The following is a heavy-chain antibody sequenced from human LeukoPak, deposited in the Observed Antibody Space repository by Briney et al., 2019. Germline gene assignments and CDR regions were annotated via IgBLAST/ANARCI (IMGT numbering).Heavy chain of an antibody. D-gene: IGHD3-9*01. J-gene: IGHJ6*02. Sequence: QPAGSLRLSCAASGFTFSSYGMHWVRQAPGKGLEWVAVISYDGSNKYYADSVKGRFTISTDNSKNTQYLQMNSLGAEDTAVYYCAKERYDILTGYYNYYYGMDVWGQGAKVTVSS. CDR3: AKERYDILTGYYNYYYGMDV. CDR1: GFTFSSYG. V-gene: IGHV3-30*18. CDR2: ISYDGSNK.